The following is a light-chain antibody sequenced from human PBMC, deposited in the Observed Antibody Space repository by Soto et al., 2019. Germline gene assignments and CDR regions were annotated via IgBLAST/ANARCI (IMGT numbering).Light chain of an antibody. CDR2: GAS. J-gene: IGKJ2*01. CDR1: QSVSSSY. Sequence: EIVLTQSPGTLSLSPGERATLSCRASQSVSSSYLAWYQQKPGQAPRLLIYGASSRATGIPDRFSGRGSGKDFTLTIRRLEPEDFAVYYCQQYGSPYTFGQGTKLEIK. CDR3: QQYGSPYT. V-gene: IGKV3-20*01.